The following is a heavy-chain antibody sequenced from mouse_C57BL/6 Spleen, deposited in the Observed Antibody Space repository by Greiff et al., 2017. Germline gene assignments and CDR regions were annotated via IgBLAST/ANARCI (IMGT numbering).Heavy chain of an antibody. J-gene: IGHJ4*01. D-gene: IGHD3-1*01. CDR1: GYTFTDYY. Sequence: VQLQQSGPVLVKPGASVKMSCKASGYTFTDYYMNWVKQSHGKSLEWIGVINPYNGGTSYNQKFKGKATLTVDKSSSTAYMELNSLTSEDSAVYYCARRGSRRDYYAMDYWGRGTSVTVSS. V-gene: IGHV1-19*01. CDR2: INPYNGGT. CDR3: ARRGSRRDYYAMDY.